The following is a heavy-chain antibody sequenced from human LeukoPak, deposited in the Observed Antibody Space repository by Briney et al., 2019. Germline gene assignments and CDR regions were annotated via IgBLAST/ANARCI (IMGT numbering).Heavy chain of an antibody. V-gene: IGHV3-23*01. CDR2: ISGSGSST. J-gene: IGHJ6*02. Sequence: GGSLRLSCAASGFTVSSNYMSWVRQAPGKGLEWVSAISGSGSSTYYADSVKGRFTISRDNSKNTLYLQTNSLRAEDTAVYYCAKDKGWGYSAYDCYGMDVWGQGTTVTVSS. CDR3: AKDKGWGYSAYDCYGMDV. D-gene: IGHD1-26*01. CDR1: GFTVSSNY.